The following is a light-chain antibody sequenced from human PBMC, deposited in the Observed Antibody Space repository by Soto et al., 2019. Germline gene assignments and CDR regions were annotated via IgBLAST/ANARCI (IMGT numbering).Light chain of an antibody. J-gene: IGLJ7*01. CDR3: QTWGTGSAIVV. CDR2: VNSGGSH. Sequence: QLVLTQSPSASASLGASVKLTCTLSSGHSNYAIAWHQQQPEKGPRYLMKVNSGGSHIKGDGIPDRFSGSSSGAERYLFISSRQSEDEADYDCQTWGTGSAIVVFGGGTQLTVL. V-gene: IGLV4-69*01. CDR1: SGHSNYA.